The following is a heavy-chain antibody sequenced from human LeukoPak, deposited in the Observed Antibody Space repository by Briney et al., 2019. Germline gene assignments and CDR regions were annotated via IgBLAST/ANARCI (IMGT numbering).Heavy chain of an antibody. Sequence: ASVKVSCKASGYTFTRYGISWVRQAPGQGLEWMGWISAYNGNTNYAQKLQGRVTMTTDTSTSTAYMELRSLRSDDTAVYYCARDGLRFLEWLSHFSDYWGQGTLVTVSS. CDR3: ARDGLRFLEWLSHFSDY. J-gene: IGHJ4*02. CDR1: GYTFTRYG. CDR2: ISAYNGNT. D-gene: IGHD3-3*01. V-gene: IGHV1-18*01.